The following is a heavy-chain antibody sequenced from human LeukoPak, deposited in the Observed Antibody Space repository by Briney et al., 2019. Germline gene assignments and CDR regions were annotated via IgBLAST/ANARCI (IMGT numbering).Heavy chain of an antibody. CDR2: IYYSGST. J-gene: IGHJ4*02. Sequence: SETLSLTCTVSGGSISSGGYYWSWIRQHPGKGLEWIGFIYYSGSTNYNPSLKSRVTISVDTSKNQFSLKLSSVTAADTAVYYCARDPSGYFNYWGQGTLATVSS. CDR3: ARDPSGYFNY. D-gene: IGHD3-22*01. CDR1: GGSISSGGYY. V-gene: IGHV4-61*08.